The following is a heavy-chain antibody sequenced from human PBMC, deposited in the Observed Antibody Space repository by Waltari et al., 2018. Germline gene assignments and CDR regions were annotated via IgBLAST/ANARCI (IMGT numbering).Heavy chain of an antibody. Sequence: QVQLQQWGAGLLKPSETLSLTCAVYGGSFSGYYWSWIRQPPGKGLEWIGEINHSGRTNYNPSLKSRVTISVDTSKNQFSLKLSSVTAADTAVYYCARGHISFFDYWGQGTLVTVSS. CDR1: GGSFSGYY. V-gene: IGHV4-34*01. CDR3: ARGHISFFDY. D-gene: IGHD3-16*01. J-gene: IGHJ4*02. CDR2: INHSGRT.